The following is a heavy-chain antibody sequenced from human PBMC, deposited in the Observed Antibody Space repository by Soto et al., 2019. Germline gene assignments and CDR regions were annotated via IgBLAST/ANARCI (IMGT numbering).Heavy chain of an antibody. D-gene: IGHD3-10*01. CDR1: GFTFSSHA. CDR2: VTASGGAT. Sequence: EVQLFESGGGLAQAGGSLGLSCLASGFTFSSHAMSWVRQTPGKGLEWVSGVTASGGATYYIDSVKGRFTISRDNSKNTLYLQMNGLRADDTAVYYCAKAGTRVRGVYPFAPWGQGTLVTVSS. J-gene: IGHJ5*02. CDR3: AKAGTRVRGVYPFAP. V-gene: IGHV3-23*01.